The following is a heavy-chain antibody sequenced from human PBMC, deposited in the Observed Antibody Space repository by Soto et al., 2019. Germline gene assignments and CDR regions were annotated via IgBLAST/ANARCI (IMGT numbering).Heavy chain of an antibody. CDR1: GITFSTYA. Sequence: GGSLRLSCAASGITFSTYAMSWVRQAPGKGLEWVSAISGSGGSTYYANSVKGRFTISRDKSKNTLYLQMNSLRAEDTALYYCAKSFSSNWYDYFDYWGQGRLVTVSS. J-gene: IGHJ4*02. CDR2: ISGSGGST. D-gene: IGHD6-13*01. V-gene: IGHV3-23*01. CDR3: AKSFSSNWYDYFDY.